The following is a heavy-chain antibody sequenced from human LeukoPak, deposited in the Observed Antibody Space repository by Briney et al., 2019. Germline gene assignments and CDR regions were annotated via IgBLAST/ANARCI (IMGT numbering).Heavy chain of an antibody. Sequence: ASVKVSCKASGYTFTSYYMHWVRQAPGQGLEWMGIINPSGGSTSYAQKFQGRVTMTRDTSTSTVYMELSSLRSEDTAVYYCATSPGRYYYDSSGYYQPDYWGQGTLVTVSS. CDR3: ATSPGRYYYDSSGYYQPDY. J-gene: IGHJ4*02. CDR2: INPSGGST. V-gene: IGHV1-46*01. D-gene: IGHD3-22*01. CDR1: GYTFTSYY.